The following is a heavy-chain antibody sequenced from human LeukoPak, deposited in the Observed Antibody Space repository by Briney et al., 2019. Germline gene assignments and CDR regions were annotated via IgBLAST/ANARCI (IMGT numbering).Heavy chain of an antibody. Sequence: SETLSLTCTVSGGSISSSSYYWGWIRQPPGKGLEWIGSIYYSGSTYYNPSLKSRVTISVDTSKNQFSLKLSSVTAADTAVYYCARRSWYYGDYWAFDYWGQGTPVTVSS. CDR2: IYYSGST. J-gene: IGHJ4*02. D-gene: IGHD4-17*01. CDR3: ARRSWYYGDYWAFDY. V-gene: IGHV4-39*01. CDR1: GGSISSSSYY.